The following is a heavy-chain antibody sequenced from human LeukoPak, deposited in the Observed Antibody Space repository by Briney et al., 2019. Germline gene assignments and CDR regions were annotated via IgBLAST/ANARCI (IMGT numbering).Heavy chain of an antibody. Sequence: GGSLRLSCAASGFTFSSYAMTWVRRAPGKGLEWVSSISSSSSYIYYADSVKGRFTISRDNAKNSLYLQMNSLRAEDTAVYYCARSRTVNGGDFNYWGQGTLVTVSS. CDR2: ISSSSSYI. CDR1: GFTFSSYA. D-gene: IGHD4-23*01. J-gene: IGHJ4*02. CDR3: ARSRTVNGGDFNY. V-gene: IGHV3-21*01.